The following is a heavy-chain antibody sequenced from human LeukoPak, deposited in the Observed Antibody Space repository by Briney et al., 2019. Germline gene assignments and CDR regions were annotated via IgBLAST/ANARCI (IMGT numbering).Heavy chain of an antibody. CDR1: GFTFGDYA. CDR3: ARGYCSSTSCYDFDY. Sequence: GGSLRLSCTASGFTFGDYAMSWVRQAPGKGLEWVGFIRSKAYGGTTEYAASVKGRFTISRDDSKSIAYLQMNSLKTEDTAVYYCARGYCSSTSCYDFDYWGQGTLVTVSS. J-gene: IGHJ4*02. CDR2: IRSKAYGGTT. D-gene: IGHD2-2*01. V-gene: IGHV3-49*04.